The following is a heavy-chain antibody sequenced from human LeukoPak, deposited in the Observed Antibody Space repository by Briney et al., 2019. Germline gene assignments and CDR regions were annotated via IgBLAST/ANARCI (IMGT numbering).Heavy chain of an antibody. V-gene: IGHV3-7*01. Sequence: GGSLRLSCAASGFTFSSYWMSWVRQAPGKGLEWVANIKQDGSEKYYVDSVKGRFTISRDNAKNSLYLQMNSLRAEDTAVYYCARDTVVVAATLRFDPWGQGTLVTVSS. CDR2: IKQDGSEK. J-gene: IGHJ5*02. CDR1: GFTFSSYW. CDR3: ARDTVVVAATLRFDP. D-gene: IGHD2-15*01.